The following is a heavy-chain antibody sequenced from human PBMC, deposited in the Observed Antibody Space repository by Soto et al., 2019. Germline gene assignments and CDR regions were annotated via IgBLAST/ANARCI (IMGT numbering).Heavy chain of an antibody. Sequence: PVGSLRLSCAASGFTFDDYAMHWVRQAPGKGLEWVSGISWNSGSIGYADSVKGRFTISRDNAKNSLYLHMNSLRAEDTALYYCAKDIVSYDSSGSGAFDIWGQGTMVTFS. CDR2: ISWNSGSI. V-gene: IGHV3-9*01. D-gene: IGHD3-22*01. J-gene: IGHJ3*02. CDR3: AKDIVSYDSSGSGAFDI. CDR1: GFTFDDYA.